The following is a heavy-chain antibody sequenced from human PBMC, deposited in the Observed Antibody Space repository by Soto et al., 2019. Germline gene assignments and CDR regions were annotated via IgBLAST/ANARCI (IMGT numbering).Heavy chain of an antibody. V-gene: IGHV3-7*05. CDR1: GSTFSGYW. Sequence: GGPLGLSCAASGSTFSGYWMSWVRQAPGKGLEWVANIKQDGSEQFYVDSVEGRFTISRDNAKNSLYLQMNSLRAEDTAVYYCAREAVWGQGTTVTVSS. J-gene: IGHJ6*02. CDR3: AREAV. CDR2: IKQDGSEQ.